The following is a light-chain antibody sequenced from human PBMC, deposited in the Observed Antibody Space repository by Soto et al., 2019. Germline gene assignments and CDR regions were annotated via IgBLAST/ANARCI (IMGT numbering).Light chain of an antibody. CDR2: DVN. CDR1: SSDVGGYNY. Sequence: QSALTQPPSASGSPGQSVTISCTGTSSDVGGYNYVSWYQQHPGKAPKLMIYDVNKWPSGVPDRFSGSKSGNTASLTVSGLQADDEADDYCSSYAGSNNLIFGGGTKLTVL. J-gene: IGLJ2*01. V-gene: IGLV2-8*01. CDR3: SSYAGSNNLI.